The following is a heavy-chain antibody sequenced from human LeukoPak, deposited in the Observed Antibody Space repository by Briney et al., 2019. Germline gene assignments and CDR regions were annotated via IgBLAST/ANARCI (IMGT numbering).Heavy chain of an antibody. CDR3: ARGKIRYSYGRFDC. V-gene: IGHV3-30-3*01. CDR1: GFTFSSYA. D-gene: IGHD5-18*01. J-gene: IGHJ4*02. Sequence: PGKSLRLSCVASGFTFSSYAMHWVRQAPGKGLEWVAVISDDGTKEYYADSVKGRFTISRDNSRNTVYTSKSTLFLQMNSLRPEDTAVYYCARGKIRYSYGRFDCWGQGILVTVSS. CDR2: ISDDGTKE.